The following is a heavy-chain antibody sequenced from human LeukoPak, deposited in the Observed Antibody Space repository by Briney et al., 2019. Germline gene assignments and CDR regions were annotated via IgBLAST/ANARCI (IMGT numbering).Heavy chain of an antibody. CDR1: GFTFSSYG. J-gene: IGHJ3*02. CDR3: AKSENILTAADAFDI. V-gene: IGHV3-30*18. Sequence: GGSLRLSCAASGFTFSSYGMHWVRQAPGKGLEWVAVISYDGSNKYYADSVKGRFTISRDNSKNTLYLQMNSLRAEDTAVYYCAKSENILTAADAFDIWGQGTMVTVSS. CDR2: ISYDGSNK. D-gene: IGHD3-9*01.